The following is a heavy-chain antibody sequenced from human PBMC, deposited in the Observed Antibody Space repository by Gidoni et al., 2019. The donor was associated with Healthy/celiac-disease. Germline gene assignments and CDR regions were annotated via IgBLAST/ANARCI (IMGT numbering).Heavy chain of an antibody. D-gene: IGHD2-2*01. CDR2: IKSKTDGGTT. CDR1: GFTFSNAW. CDR3: TTDGCSSTSCTFDY. J-gene: IGHJ4*02. Sequence: EVQLVESGGGLVKPGGSLRLSCAASGFTFSNAWMSWVRQAPGKGLEWVGRIKSKTDGGTTDYAAPVKGRFTISRDDSKNTLYLQMNSLKTEDTAVYYCTTDGCSSTSCTFDYWGQGTLVTVSS. V-gene: IGHV3-15*01.